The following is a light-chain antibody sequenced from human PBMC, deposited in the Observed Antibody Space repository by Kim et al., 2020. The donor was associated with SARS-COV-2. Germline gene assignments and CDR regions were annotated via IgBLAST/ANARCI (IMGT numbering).Light chain of an antibody. V-gene: IGKV1-27*01. CDR3: QGYNSAPWT. CDR1: QGIGNY. J-gene: IGKJ1*01. Sequence: ASVGDRVSITCRASQGIGNYLAWYQQKPGKAPKLLIYTASTLQSGVPSRFSGSGSGTDFTLTISSLQPEDVATYYCQGYNSAPWTFGQGTKVDIK. CDR2: TAS.